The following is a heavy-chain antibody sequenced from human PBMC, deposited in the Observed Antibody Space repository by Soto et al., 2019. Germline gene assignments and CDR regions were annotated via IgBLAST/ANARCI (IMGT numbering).Heavy chain of an antibody. CDR1: GDSISSYY. J-gene: IGHJ4*02. V-gene: IGHV4-59*01. CDR3: AREVVSSWYSYFDS. D-gene: IGHD6-13*01. Sequence: PSETLSLTCTLSGDSISSYYWSWIRQPPGKGLEWIGYIYYSGNTNYNPSLGSRVTISLDTSKNQFSLKVTSVTAADTAVYYCAREVVSSWYSYFDSWGQGALVTVSS. CDR2: IYYSGNT.